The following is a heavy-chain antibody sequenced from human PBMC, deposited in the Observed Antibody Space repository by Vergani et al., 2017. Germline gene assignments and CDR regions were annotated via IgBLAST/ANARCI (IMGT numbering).Heavy chain of an antibody. D-gene: IGHD5-24*01. CDR2: ISNSGNTI. V-gene: IGHV3-11*01. CDR1: GFRFSDHY. J-gene: IGHJ3*02. Sequence: QVQLVESGGGLFTPGGSLRLSCAASGFRFSDHYMTWIRQAPGKGLEWVSYISNSGNTIEYADSVKGRFSISRDNAKSSLFLQMDSLRAEDTAVYYCARDXRDYNNYPGTFDIWGQGSMVTVSS. CDR3: ARDXRDYNNYPGTFDI.